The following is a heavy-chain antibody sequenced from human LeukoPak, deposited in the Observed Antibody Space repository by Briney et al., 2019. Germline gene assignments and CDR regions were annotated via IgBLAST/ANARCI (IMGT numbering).Heavy chain of an antibody. D-gene: IGHD4-23*01. CDR1: GFTFSSYE. CDR3: ARGATVVDY. V-gene: IGHV3-48*03. Sequence: PGGSLRLSCAASGFTFSSYEMNWVRQAPGKGLEWVSYISSSGSTIYYADSVKGRFTISRDNSKNTLYLQMGSLRAEDMAVHYCARGATVVDYWGQGTLVTVSS. CDR2: ISSSGSTI. J-gene: IGHJ4*02.